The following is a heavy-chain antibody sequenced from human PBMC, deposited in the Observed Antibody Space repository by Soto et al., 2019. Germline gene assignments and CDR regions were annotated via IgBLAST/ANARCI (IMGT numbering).Heavy chain of an antibody. V-gene: IGHV3-73*02. D-gene: IGHD5-12*01. CDR2: IRTKANNYAT. CDR1: GFTLSGSA. Sequence: EVQLVESGGGLVQPGGSLKLSCAASGFTLSGSAIHWVRQASGKGLEWVGRIRTKANNYATAFGASVKGSFTISRDDSKNTAYLQMNSLKIEDAAVYYCTTTQSPWIYWGQGTTVTVSS. J-gene: IGHJ6*02. CDR3: TTTQSPWIY.